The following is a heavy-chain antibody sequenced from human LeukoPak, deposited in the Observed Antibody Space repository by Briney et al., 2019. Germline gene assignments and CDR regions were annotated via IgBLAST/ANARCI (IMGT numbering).Heavy chain of an antibody. V-gene: IGHV3-21*01. J-gene: IGHJ4*02. CDR1: GFTFSSYS. Sequence: GESLRLSCAASGFTFSSYSMNWVRQAPGKGLEWVSSISSSSSYIYYADSVKGRFTISRDNAKNSLYLQMNSLRAEDTAVYYCARDGGAGSSGWYGLDYWGQGTLVTVSS. D-gene: IGHD6-19*01. CDR3: ARDGGAGSSGWYGLDY. CDR2: ISSSSSYI.